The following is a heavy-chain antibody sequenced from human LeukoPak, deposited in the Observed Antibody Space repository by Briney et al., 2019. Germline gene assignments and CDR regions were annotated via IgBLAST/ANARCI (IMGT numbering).Heavy chain of an antibody. Sequence: GGSLRLSCAASGFTFSNYAMSWVRQAPGKGLEWVSTISGSDGSTYYADPVKGRFTISRDNSKNTLYLQMNSLRAEDTAVYYCAREGLPYYYDSSGYFDIWGQGTMVTVSS. D-gene: IGHD3-22*01. V-gene: IGHV3-23*01. CDR3: AREGLPYYYDSSGYFDI. CDR1: GFTFSNYA. J-gene: IGHJ3*02. CDR2: ISGSDGST.